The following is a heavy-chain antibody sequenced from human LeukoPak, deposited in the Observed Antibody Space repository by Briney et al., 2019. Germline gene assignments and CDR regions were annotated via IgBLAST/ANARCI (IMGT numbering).Heavy chain of an antibody. J-gene: IGHJ4*02. D-gene: IGHD1-26*01. CDR3: ARRGFRSVDY. CDR1: GFTFSSYI. V-gene: IGHV3-48*02. CDR2: ISSSSSTI. Sequence: GGSLRLSCAASGFTFSSYIMSCVRQAPGKGREGVSYISSSSSTIYYADSVKGRFTISRDNAKISLHLQMNSLRDEDTAVYYCARRGFRSVDYWGQGTLVTVSS.